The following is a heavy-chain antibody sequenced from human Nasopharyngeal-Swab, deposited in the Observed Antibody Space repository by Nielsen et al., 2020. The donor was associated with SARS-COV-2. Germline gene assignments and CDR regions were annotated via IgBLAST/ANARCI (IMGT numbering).Heavy chain of an antibody. V-gene: IGHV4-59*13. CDR1: GGSISSYY. CDR2: LYNSGSI. CDR3: ARGSCSGGSCSPYTWFDP. Sequence: GSLRLSCTVSGGSISSYYWSWIRQSPGKGLEWIGYLYNSGSIKYNPSLKSRVTISVDTSKNQFSLNLRSVTAADTAVYYCARGSCSGGSCSPYTWFDPWGQGTLVTVSS. J-gene: IGHJ5*02. D-gene: IGHD2-15*01.